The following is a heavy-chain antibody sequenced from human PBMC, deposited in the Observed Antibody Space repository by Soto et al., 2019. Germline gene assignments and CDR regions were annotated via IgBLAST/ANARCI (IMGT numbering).Heavy chain of an antibody. D-gene: IGHD1-26*01. CDR3: ARGMWELPIDY. CDR1: DYTFTSYG. CDR2: FSPYNDNT. J-gene: IGHJ4*02. Sequence: QVQLVQSGAEVKKPGASVKVSCKASDYTFTSYGINWVRQAPGQGLEWMGWFSPYNDNTQYAQRFQGRVTLTTDTSTNTAYMELRSLRSDDPAVDYCARGMWELPIDYWGQGTLVTVSS. V-gene: IGHV1-18*01.